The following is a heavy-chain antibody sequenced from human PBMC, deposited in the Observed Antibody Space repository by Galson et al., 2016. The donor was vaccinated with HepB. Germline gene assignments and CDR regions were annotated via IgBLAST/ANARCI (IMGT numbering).Heavy chain of an antibody. Sequence: FLRLSCAASGFILSSYSMNWVRQAPGKGLEWVSYISSSSSTIYYADSVKGRFTISRDNAKNSLYLQMNSLRAEDTAVYYCARENNWNWGWFDPWGQGTLVTVSS. CDR3: ARENNWNWGWFDP. J-gene: IGHJ5*02. D-gene: IGHD1-1*01. V-gene: IGHV3-48*04. CDR2: ISSSSSTI. CDR1: GFILSSYS.